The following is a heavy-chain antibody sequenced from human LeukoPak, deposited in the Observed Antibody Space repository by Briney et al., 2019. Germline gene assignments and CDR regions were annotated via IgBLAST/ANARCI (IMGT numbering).Heavy chain of an antibody. Sequence: GGSLRLSCAASGFTFDDYAMHWVRQAPGKGLEWVSGISWNSGSIGYADSVKGRFTISRDNAKNSLYLQMNSLRAEDTAVYYCARDSRYGYSNDYWGQGPLVTVSS. D-gene: IGHD5-18*01. CDR1: GFTFDDYA. CDR2: ISWNSGSI. J-gene: IGHJ4*02. CDR3: ARDSRYGYSNDY. V-gene: IGHV3-9*01.